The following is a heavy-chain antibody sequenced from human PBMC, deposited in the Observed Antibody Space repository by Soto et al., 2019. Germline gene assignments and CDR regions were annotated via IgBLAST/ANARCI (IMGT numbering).Heavy chain of an antibody. V-gene: IGHV3-15*01. CDR3: TTTRPGTNVFDN. CDR2: IRSKTDGGTT. J-gene: IGHJ3*02. CDR1: GITFSNAW. Sequence: EVLLVESGGDLVEPGGSLRLSCAASGITFSNAWMNWVRQAPGKGLEYIGRIRSKTDGGTTEYVAPVEGRFTISRDDSKNTLYLQMGGLKTEDTAVYYCTTTRPGTNVFDNWGQGTLVTVSS. D-gene: IGHD6-13*01.